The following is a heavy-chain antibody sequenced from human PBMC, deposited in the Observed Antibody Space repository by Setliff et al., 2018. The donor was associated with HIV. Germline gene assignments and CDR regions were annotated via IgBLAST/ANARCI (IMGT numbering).Heavy chain of an antibody. J-gene: IGHJ6*03. CDR2: IYHSGST. Sequence: PSETLSLTCAVYGGSFSEYYWSWIRQPAGKPLEWIGSIYHSGSTAYNPSLSGRLTISVDTSKNQVSLRLSSVTAADTGVYYCARHRDPPGSRWIFYYYYMDLWGGGTTVTVSS. CDR1: GGSFSEYY. D-gene: IGHD6-13*01. V-gene: IGHV4-34*01. CDR3: ARHRDPPGSRWIFYYYYMDL.